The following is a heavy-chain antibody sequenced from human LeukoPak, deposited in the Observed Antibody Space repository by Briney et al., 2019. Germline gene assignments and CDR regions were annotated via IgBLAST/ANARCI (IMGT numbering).Heavy chain of an antibody. CDR3: ASQGIVVVINAFDI. V-gene: IGHV3-9*01. J-gene: IGHJ3*02. CDR1: GFTFDDYA. Sequence: PGRSLRLSCAASGFTFDDYAMHWVRQAPGKGLEWVSGISWNSGSIGYADSVKGRFTISRDNAKNSLYLQMNSLRAEDTAVYYCASQGIVVVINAFDIWGQGTMVTVSS. D-gene: IGHD3-22*01. CDR2: ISWNSGSI.